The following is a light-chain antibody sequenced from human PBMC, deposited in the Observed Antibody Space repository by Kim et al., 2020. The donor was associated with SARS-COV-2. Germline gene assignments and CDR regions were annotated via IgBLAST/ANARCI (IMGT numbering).Light chain of an antibody. V-gene: IGKV3-20*01. J-gene: IGKJ1*01. CDR1: QRVGSSY. CDR2: GAS. Sequence: EIVLTQSPGTLSLSPGERATLSCRASQRVGSSYLVWYQQKPGQAPRLLISGASTRATGIPDRFSASGSGTDFTLIISRLEPEDFAVYYCQQYGTSPRTFGQGTKVEIK. CDR3: QQYGTSPRT.